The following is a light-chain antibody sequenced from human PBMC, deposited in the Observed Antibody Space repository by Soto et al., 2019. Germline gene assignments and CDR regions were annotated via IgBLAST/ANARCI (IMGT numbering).Light chain of an antibody. Sequence: DIQMTQSPSSLSVSVGDRVTITCRASQSISNYLTWYQQKPGKAPNLLIYAASTLQSGFPSRFSGSGSGTDFTPTISSLQDEDFASYYCQHSYSPPWTFGQGTKVDIK. CDR3: QHSYSPPWT. CDR2: AAS. V-gene: IGKV1-39*01. CDR1: QSISNY. J-gene: IGKJ1*01.